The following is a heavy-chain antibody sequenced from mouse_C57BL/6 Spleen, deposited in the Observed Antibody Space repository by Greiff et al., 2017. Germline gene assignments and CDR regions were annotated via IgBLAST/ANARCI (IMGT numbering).Heavy chain of an antibody. CDR3: ARPLERNYYGSSSFSY. Sequence: VQLQQSGAELVKPGASVKLSCKASGYTFTEYTIHWVKQRSGQGMEWIGWFYPGSGSIKYNEKFKDKATLNADKSSSTVYMVLSRLTSEDSAVYFCARPLERNYYGSSSFSYWGQGPLVTVSA. CDR1: GYTFTEYT. J-gene: IGHJ3*01. V-gene: IGHV1-62-2*01. D-gene: IGHD1-1*01. CDR2: FYPGSGSI.